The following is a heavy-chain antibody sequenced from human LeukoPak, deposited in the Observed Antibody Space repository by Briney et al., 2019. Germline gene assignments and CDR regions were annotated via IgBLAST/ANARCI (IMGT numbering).Heavy chain of an antibody. CDR3: ARAINDYSNYEVLTDNWFDP. CDR2: FYYSGST. Sequence: SETLSLTCSVSGGSISSSSYYWGWIRQPPGKGLEWIGSFYYSGSTNYNPSLKSRVTISVDTSKNHFSLKLSSVTAADTAVYYCARAINDYSNYEVLTDNWFDPWGQGTLVTVSS. D-gene: IGHD4-11*01. J-gene: IGHJ5*02. CDR1: GGSISSSSYY. V-gene: IGHV4-39*07.